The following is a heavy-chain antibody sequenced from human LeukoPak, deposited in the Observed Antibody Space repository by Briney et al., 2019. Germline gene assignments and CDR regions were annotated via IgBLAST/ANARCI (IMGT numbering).Heavy chain of an antibody. J-gene: IGHJ4*02. D-gene: IGHD3-16*01. CDR3: ATFGTAWRNSY. Sequence: GGSLRLSCAASGFTVSSNYMSWVRQAPGKGLEWVSVIYSGGSTYYADSVKGRFTISRDNSKNTLYLQMNSLRAEDTAVYYCATFGTAWRNSYWGPGTLVTVSS. CDR2: IYSGGST. V-gene: IGHV3-66*02. CDR1: GFTVSSNY.